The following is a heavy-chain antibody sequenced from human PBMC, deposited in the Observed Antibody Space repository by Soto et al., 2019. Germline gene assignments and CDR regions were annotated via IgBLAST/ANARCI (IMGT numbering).Heavy chain of an antibody. CDR3: AKDKSGSGSSFDY. CDR1: GGTFSSYA. V-gene: IGHV1-69*13. D-gene: IGHD1-26*01. Sequence: ASVKVSCKASGGTFSSYAISWVRQAPGQGLEWMGGIIPIFGTANYAQKFQGRVTITADESTSTAYMELSSLRSEGTAVDYCAKDKSGSGSSFDYWGQGPLVTVSP. J-gene: IGHJ4*02. CDR2: IIPIFGTA.